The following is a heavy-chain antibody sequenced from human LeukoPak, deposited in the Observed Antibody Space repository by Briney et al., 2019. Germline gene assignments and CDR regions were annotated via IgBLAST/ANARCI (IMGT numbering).Heavy chain of an antibody. V-gene: IGHV3-9*01. CDR1: GFTFDDYA. D-gene: IGHD2-15*01. J-gene: IGHJ6*02. CDR3: AKDMRSCSGGSCYYGMDV. CDR2: ISWNSGSI. Sequence: GGSLRLSCAASGFTFDDYAMHWVRQAPGKGLEWVSGISWNSGSIGYADSVKGRYTISRDNAENSLYLQMNSLRAEDTALYYCAKDMRSCSGGSCYYGMDVWGQGTTVTVSS.